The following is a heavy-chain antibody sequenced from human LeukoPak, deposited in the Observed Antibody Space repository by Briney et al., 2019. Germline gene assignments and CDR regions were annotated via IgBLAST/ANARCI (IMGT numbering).Heavy chain of an antibody. CDR2: INPNSGGT. CDR3: ARAKYSSSWGANWYFDL. Sequence: ASVKVSCKASGYTFTGYYMHWVRQAPGQGLEWMGRINPNSGGTNYAQKFQDRVTMTRDTSINTAYMELSRLRSDDTAVYYCARAKYSSSWGANWYFDLWGRGTLVTVSS. CDR1: GYTFTGYY. V-gene: IGHV1-2*06. D-gene: IGHD6-13*01. J-gene: IGHJ2*01.